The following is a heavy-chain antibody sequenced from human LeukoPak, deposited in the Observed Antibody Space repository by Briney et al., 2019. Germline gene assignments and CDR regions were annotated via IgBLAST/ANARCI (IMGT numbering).Heavy chain of an antibody. CDR2: INPRDSDS. J-gene: IGHJ6*03. CDR3: ARHRRRRYCSSTSYGIRDYYMDV. Sequence: GESLKISCKTSGYSFSAYWIAWVRQMPGKGLEWMGIINPRDSDSRYGPSFQGQVTFSADKSISTAYLQWSSLKASDTAMYYCARHRRRRYCSSTSYGIRDYYMDVWGKGTTVTVSS. V-gene: IGHV5-51*01. D-gene: IGHD2-2*01. CDR1: GYSFSAYW.